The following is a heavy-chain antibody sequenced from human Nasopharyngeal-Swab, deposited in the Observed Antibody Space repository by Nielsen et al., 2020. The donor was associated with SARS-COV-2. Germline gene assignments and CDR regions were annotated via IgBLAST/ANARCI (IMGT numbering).Heavy chain of an antibody. CDR2: IYSSGRT. D-gene: IGHD3-22*01. V-gene: IGHV3-53*01. CDR1: GFTFSSYW. J-gene: IGHJ3*02. CDR3: ARAYDNSGDGFDT. Sequence: GESLKISCAASGFTFSSYWMHWVRQAPGKGLVWVSVIYSSGRTSHADSVKGRFTISRDNSKNMLYLQMNSLRAEDTAVYYCARAYDNSGDGFDTWGQGTMVTVSS.